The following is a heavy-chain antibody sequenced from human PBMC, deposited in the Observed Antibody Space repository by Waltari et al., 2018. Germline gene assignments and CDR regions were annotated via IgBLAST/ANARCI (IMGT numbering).Heavy chain of an antibody. CDR2: ISTSGTAI. J-gene: IGHJ4*02. V-gene: IGHV3-48*02. Sequence: EVQLVESGGGLVQPGGSLRLSCAASGFTFSDHSMNWIHRAPGKGLEWISYISTSGTAIYYADSVKGRLSISRDNAKNSLYLQMNSLRDEDTAVYYCARSTIAGEFDFWGQGTLVTVSS. D-gene: IGHD6-13*01. CDR1: GFTFSDHS. CDR3: ARSTIAGEFDF.